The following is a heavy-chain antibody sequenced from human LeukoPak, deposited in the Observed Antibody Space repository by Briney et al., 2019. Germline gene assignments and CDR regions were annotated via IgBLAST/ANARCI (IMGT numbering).Heavy chain of an antibody. Sequence: SVKVSCKASGGTFSSYAISWVRQAPGQGLEWMGRIIPILGIANYAQKFQGRVTITADKSTSTAYMELSSLRSEDTAVYYCARVNGDGWFDPWGQGTLVTASS. CDR3: ARVNGDGWFDP. V-gene: IGHV1-69*04. D-gene: IGHD1-1*01. J-gene: IGHJ5*02. CDR2: IIPILGIA. CDR1: GGTFSSYA.